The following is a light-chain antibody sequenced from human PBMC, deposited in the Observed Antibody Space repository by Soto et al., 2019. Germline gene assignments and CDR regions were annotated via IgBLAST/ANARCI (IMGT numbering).Light chain of an antibody. Sequence: DIQLTQSPSFLSASVGDRVTITCRASQGISSDLAWYQQNPGKAPKLLIYAASTLQNGVPSTFSGSGSGTEFTLTISSLQPEDFATYYCQQYNTYSTFGQGTDWRL. CDR3: QQYNTYST. J-gene: IGKJ5*01. CDR1: QGISSD. V-gene: IGKV1-9*01. CDR2: AAS.